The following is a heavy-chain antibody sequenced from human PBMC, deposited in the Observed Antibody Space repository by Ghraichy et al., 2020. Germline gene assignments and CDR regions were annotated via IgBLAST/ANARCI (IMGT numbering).Heavy chain of an antibody. CDR2: IYHSGST. J-gene: IGHJ4*02. CDR1: GYSISSGYY. D-gene: IGHD6-19*01. CDR3: ARVPYHSGWYFDY. Sequence: SQTLSLTCTVSGYSISSGYYWGWIRQPPGKGLEWIGSIYHSGSTYYNPSLKSRVTISVDTSKNQFSLKLSSVTAADTAVYYCARVPYHSGWYFDYWGQGTLVTVSS. V-gene: IGHV4-38-2*02.